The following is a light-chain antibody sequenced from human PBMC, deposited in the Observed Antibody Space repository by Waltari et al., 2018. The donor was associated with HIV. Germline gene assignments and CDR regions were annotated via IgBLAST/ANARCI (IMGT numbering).Light chain of an antibody. CDR3: CSYAGSSTHVV. CDR2: DVS. Sequence: QSALTHPASVSGSPGQSITIPCTGTSSDVGGYTLVSWYQQHPGKGPKLIIYDVSKRPSGVSNRFSGSKSGNTASLTISGLQAEDEADYYCCSYAGSSTHVVFGGGTKLTVL. V-gene: IGLV2-23*02. J-gene: IGLJ2*01. CDR1: SSDVGGYTL.